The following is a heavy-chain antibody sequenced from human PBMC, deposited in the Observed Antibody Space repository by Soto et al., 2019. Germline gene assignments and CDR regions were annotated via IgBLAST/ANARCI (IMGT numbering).Heavy chain of an antibody. CDR2: IYHSGST. CDR3: ASLWVWGRTGWFDP. D-gene: IGHD3-16*01. CDR1: GGSISSGGYS. Sequence: PSETLSLTCVVSGGSISSGGYSWSWIRQPPGKGLEWIGYIYHSGSTYYNPSLKSRVTISVDRSKNQFSLKLSSVTAADTAVYYCASLWVWGRTGWFDPWGQGPLVTVSS. J-gene: IGHJ5*02. V-gene: IGHV4-30-2*01.